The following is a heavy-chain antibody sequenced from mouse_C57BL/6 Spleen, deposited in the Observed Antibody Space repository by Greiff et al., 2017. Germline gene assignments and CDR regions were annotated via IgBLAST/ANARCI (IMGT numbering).Heavy chain of an antibody. Sequence: VQLQQSGAELVRPGTSVKVSCKASGYAFTNYLIEWVKQRPGKGLEWIGLINPGGGGTNYNEKLKGKATLTADKSSSTAYMQLSSLTSEDSAVYFCTRSANWDRAYWGQGTLVTVSA. CDR3: TRSANWDRAY. CDR1: GYAFTNYL. CDR2: INPGGGGT. J-gene: IGHJ3*01. D-gene: IGHD4-1*01. V-gene: IGHV1-54*01.